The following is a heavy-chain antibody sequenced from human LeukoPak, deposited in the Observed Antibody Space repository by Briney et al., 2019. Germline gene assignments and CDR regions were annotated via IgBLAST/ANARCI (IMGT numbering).Heavy chain of an antibody. D-gene: IGHD3-22*01. J-gene: IGHJ6*03. CDR3: ATDYYDSSGYLYYYYYMDV. Sequence: ASVKVSCKASGYTFTGYYMHWVRQAPGQGLEWMGWINPNSGGTNYAQKFQGRVTMTRDTSISTAYMELSRLRSDDTAVYYCATDYYDSSGYLYYYYYMDVWGKGTTVTVSS. V-gene: IGHV1-2*02. CDR2: INPNSGGT. CDR1: GYTFTGYY.